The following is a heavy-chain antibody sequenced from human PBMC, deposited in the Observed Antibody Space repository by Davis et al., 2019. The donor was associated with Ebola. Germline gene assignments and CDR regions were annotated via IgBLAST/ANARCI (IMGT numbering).Heavy chain of an antibody. V-gene: IGHV1-18*04. CDR2: INPHNGTT. CDR1: GYTFTSHG. D-gene: IGHD1-1*01. CDR3: ARAQFPTTSDH. Sequence: ASVTVPCKASGYTFTSHGITWVRQAPAQGLEWMGWINPHNGTTNYAQNVQGRVTMTTDTSTSTAYMEVGRLRSDDTAVYYCARAQFPTTSDHWGQGTLVTVSS. J-gene: IGHJ4*02.